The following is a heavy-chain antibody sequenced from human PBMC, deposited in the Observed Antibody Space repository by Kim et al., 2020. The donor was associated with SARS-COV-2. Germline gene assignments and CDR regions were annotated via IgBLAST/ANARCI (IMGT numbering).Heavy chain of an antibody. Sequence: GGSLRLSCAASGFTFSSYSMNWVRQAPGKGLEWVSSISSSSSYKYYADSVKGRFTISRDNAKNSQYLQMNSLRAEDTAVYYCARDRLAASSDAFDLWGQG. CDR1: GFTFSSYS. D-gene: IGHD6-25*01. V-gene: IGHV3-21*04. J-gene: IGHJ3*01. CDR2: ISSSSSYK. CDR3: ARDRLAASSDAFDL.